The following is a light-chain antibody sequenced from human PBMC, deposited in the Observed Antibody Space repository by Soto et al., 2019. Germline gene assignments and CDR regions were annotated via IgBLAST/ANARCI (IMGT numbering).Light chain of an antibody. CDR3: QQYHKWPSGT. J-gene: IGKJ5*01. Sequence: EIVMTQSPDTLSVSPGERATLSCRASQSVATNLAWYQQKPGQVPRLLIYGASARATGIPARFSGSGSGTEFTLSISIPQSEDSAIYYCQQYHKWPSGTFGQGTRLEIK. V-gene: IGKV3-15*01. CDR2: GAS. CDR1: QSVATN.